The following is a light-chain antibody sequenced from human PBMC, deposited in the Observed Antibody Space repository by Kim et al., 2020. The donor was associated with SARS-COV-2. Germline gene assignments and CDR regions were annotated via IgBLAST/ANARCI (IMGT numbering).Light chain of an antibody. Sequence: SPWERATRSCRASQTVTSNYLVWYQQKPGQAPRLLIYGASSRATGIPDKFSGSGSGTDFTLTISRLEPEDFAVYYCQQYGSSPATFGQGTKVDIK. J-gene: IGKJ1*01. CDR1: QTVTSNY. CDR3: QQYGSSPAT. V-gene: IGKV3-20*01. CDR2: GAS.